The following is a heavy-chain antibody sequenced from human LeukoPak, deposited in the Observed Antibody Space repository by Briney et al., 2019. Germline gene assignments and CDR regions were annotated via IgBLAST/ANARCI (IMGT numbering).Heavy chain of an antibody. Sequence: GGSLRLSCAASGFTFSRYAMSWVRQAPGKGLEWVSGISGSDGSTYYADSVKGRFTIPRDNSKNTLYLQMNSLRAEDTAVYYCATGRYASGWNSLDYWGQGTLVTVSS. V-gene: IGHV3-23*01. J-gene: IGHJ4*02. CDR3: ATGRYASGWNSLDY. CDR1: GFTFSRYA. D-gene: IGHD6-19*01. CDR2: ISGSDGST.